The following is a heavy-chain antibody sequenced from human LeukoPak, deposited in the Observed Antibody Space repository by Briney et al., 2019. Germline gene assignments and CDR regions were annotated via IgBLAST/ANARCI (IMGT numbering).Heavy chain of an antibody. V-gene: IGHV4-38-2*01. CDR1: GFTFSNAW. J-gene: IGHJ5*01. CDR2: VSYNGIT. Sequence: GSLRLSCAASGFTFSNAWMSWVRQAPGKGLEWVGTVSYNGITYYPPSLQSRLSISIDTPKNQFSLTLTSVTAADTAVYYCASSSSWYRFDFWGQGTLVTVSS. D-gene: IGHD6-13*01. CDR3: ASSSSWYRFDF.